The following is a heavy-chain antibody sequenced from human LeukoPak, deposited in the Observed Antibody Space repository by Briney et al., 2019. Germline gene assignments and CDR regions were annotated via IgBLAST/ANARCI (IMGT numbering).Heavy chain of an antibody. V-gene: IGHV7-4-1*02. D-gene: IGHD3-10*01. CDR1: GYTFTSSA. J-gene: IGHJ4*02. CDR3: ARASKRYGSGSPDY. CDR2: INTNTGNP. Sequence: ASVKVSCKASGYTFTSSALNWVRQAPGQGLEWMGWINTNTGNPTYAQGFTGRFVFSLDTSVSTAYLQISSLKAEDTAVYYCARASKRYGSGSPDYWGQGTLVTVSS.